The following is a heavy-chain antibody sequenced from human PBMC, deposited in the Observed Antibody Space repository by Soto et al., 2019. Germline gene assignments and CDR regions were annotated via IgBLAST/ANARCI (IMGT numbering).Heavy chain of an antibody. V-gene: IGHV5-10-1*01. J-gene: IGHJ6*02. CDR1: GYSFTSYW. D-gene: IGHD2-15*01. CDR2: IDPSDSYT. Sequence: GESLKISCKGSGYSFTSYWISWVRQMPGKGLEWMGRIDPSDSYTNYSPSFQGHVTISADKSISTAYLQWSSLKASDTAMYYCASWGSYCSGGSCYKRDYYYGMDVWGQGTTVT. CDR3: ASWGSYCSGGSCYKRDYYYGMDV.